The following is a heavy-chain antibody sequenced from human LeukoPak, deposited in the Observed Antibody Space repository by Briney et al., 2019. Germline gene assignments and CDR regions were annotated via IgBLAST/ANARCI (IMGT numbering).Heavy chain of an antibody. Sequence: SETLSPTCAVYGGSFSGYYWSWIRQPPGKGLEWIGEINHSGSTNYNPSLKSRVTISVDTSKNQFSLKLSSVTAADTAVYYCARVLAVAGIRRGRIVYWGQGTLVTVSS. D-gene: IGHD6-19*01. CDR3: ARVLAVAGIRRGRIVY. CDR2: INHSGST. J-gene: IGHJ4*02. CDR1: GGSFSGYY. V-gene: IGHV4-34*01.